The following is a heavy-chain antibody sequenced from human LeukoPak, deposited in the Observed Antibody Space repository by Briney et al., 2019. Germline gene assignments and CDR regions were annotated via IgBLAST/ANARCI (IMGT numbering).Heavy chain of an antibody. CDR2: IYHSGST. D-gene: IGHD2-15*01. CDR3: ARDEGYCSGGSCYSRKYFQH. Sequence: KPSETLSLTCAVSGGSISSGGYSWSWIRQPPGKGLEWIGYIYHSGSTYYNPSLKSRVTISVDRSKNQFSLKLSSVTAADTAVYYCARDEGYCSGGSCYSRKYFQHWGQGTLVTVSS. CDR1: GGSISSGGYS. J-gene: IGHJ1*01. V-gene: IGHV4-30-2*01.